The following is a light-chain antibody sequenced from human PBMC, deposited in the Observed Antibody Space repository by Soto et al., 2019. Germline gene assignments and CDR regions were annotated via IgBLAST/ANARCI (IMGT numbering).Light chain of an antibody. CDR3: CSYAGGRNV. CDR2: EGS. J-gene: IGLJ1*01. CDR1: SSDVGSYNL. V-gene: IGLV2-23*03. Sequence: QSALTQPASVSGSPGQSITISCTGTSSDVGSYNLVSWYQHHPGKAPKLMLFEGSKRPSGVSNRFSGSKSGNTASLTISGLQAEDEADYYCCSYAGGRNVFGTGTKVNVL.